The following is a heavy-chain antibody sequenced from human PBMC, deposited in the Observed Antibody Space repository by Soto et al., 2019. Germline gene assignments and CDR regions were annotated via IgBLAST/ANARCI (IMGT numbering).Heavy chain of an antibody. Sequence: QIHLVQSGAEVKNPGASVKVSCKGSGYGFTTYGITWVRQAPGQGLEWMAWISAHNGNTNYAQKLQGRVTVTRDTSTSTAYMELRSLRSDDTAVYYCARGRYGDYWGKGALVTVSS. CDR3: ARGRYGDY. CDR2: ISAHNGNT. J-gene: IGHJ4*02. V-gene: IGHV1-18*01. CDR1: GYGFTTYG. D-gene: IGHD1-1*01.